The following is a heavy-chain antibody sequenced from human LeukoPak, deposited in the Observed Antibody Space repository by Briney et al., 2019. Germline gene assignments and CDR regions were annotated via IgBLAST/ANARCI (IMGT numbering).Heavy chain of an antibody. CDR1: GFTFDDYG. CDR3: ARGCCGRRGYYLDD. J-gene: IGHJ4*02. Sequence: GGSLRLSCAASGFTFDDYGMSWVPHAPGKGLEWVSGINCGGGSTAYADSVKGRFTISRDNAKNCVDLQMNSLRAEDTALSQCARGCCGRRGYYLDDWGQGTLVSVSS. V-gene: IGHV3-20*01. D-gene: IGHD3-3*01. CDR2: INCGGGST.